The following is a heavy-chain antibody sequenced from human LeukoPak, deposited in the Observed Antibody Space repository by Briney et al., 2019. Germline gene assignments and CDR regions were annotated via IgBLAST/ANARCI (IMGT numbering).Heavy chain of an antibody. CDR3: ARALWSGPVYYGMDV. D-gene: IGHD3-10*01. CDR1: GFTFSNYN. Sequence: GGSLRLSCAASGFTFSNYNFYWVRQAPGKGLEWVSSISSTSSYIYYADSVKGRFTISRDNAKNSLYLQMNSLRAEDTAVYYCARALWSGPVYYGMDVWGQGTTVTVSS. CDR2: ISSTSSYI. J-gene: IGHJ6*02. V-gene: IGHV3-21*06.